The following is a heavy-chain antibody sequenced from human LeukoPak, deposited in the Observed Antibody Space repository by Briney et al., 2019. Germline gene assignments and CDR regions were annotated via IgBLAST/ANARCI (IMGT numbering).Heavy chain of an antibody. D-gene: IGHD6-13*01. CDR2: IIPILGIG. CDR1: GGTFSIYA. V-gene: IGHV1-69*04. Sequence: GAAVNVSHMPSGGTFSIYASSVVGQAPGQGLEWMGRIIPILGIGNYAQKFQGRVTITANNSTSTASMELSSLRSEDTAVYYCARGFPGIAAAGTGDYSGQG. CDR3: ARGFPGIAAAGTGDY. J-gene: IGHJ4*02.